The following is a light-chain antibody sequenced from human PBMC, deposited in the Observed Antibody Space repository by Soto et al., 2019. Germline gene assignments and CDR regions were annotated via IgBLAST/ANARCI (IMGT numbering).Light chain of an antibody. V-gene: IGKV3-20*01. J-gene: IGKJ1*01. Sequence: EIVLTQSPGTLSLSPGERATLSCRASQSVSKYSAWYQQKPGQAPRVLIYGASSRATGIPDRFSGSGSGTDFTLTISRLEPEDFAVYYCQHYSSSPWTFGQGTKVEIK. CDR2: GAS. CDR3: QHYSSSPWT. CDR1: QSVSKY.